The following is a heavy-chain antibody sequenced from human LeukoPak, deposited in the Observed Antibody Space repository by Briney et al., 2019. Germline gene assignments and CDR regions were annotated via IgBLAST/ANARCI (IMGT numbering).Heavy chain of an antibody. CDR1: GFTFSSYS. CDR3: AGDDPNASAAAGPGDVGY. V-gene: IGHV3-21*01. J-gene: IGHJ4*02. D-gene: IGHD6-13*01. Sequence: GGSLRLSCAASGFTFSSYSMNWVRQAPGKGLEWVSSISSSSSYIYYADSVKGRFTISRDNAKNSLYLQMNSLRAEDTAVYYCAGDDPNASAAAGPGDVGYWGQGTLVTVSS. CDR2: ISSSSSYI.